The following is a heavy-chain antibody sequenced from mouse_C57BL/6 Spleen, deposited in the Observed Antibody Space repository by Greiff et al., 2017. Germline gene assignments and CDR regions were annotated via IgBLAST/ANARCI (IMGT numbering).Heavy chain of an antibody. V-gene: IGHV1-15*01. CDR2: IDPETGGT. Sequence: QVQLKQSGAELVRPGASVTLSCKASGYTFTDYEMNWVKQTPVHGLEWIGAIDPETGGTAYNQKFKGKAILTADKSSSTAYMELRSLTSEVSAVYYWTRGGLFYYCGSRYFDFWGTGTTVTVSS. CDR1: GYTFTDYE. J-gene: IGHJ1*03. CDR3: TRGGLFYYCGSRYFDF. D-gene: IGHD1-1*01.